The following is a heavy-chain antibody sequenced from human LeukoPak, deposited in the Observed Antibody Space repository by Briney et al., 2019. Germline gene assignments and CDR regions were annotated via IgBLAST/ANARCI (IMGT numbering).Heavy chain of an antibody. CDR2: IRFDGSEK. J-gene: IGHJ4*02. CDR3: AKVLGELDY. V-gene: IGHV3-30*02. CDR1: GFTFSTYA. D-gene: IGHD3-16*01. Sequence: GGSLRLSCAASGFTFSTYAMSWVRQAPGKGLEWLSFIRFDGSEKYYADSVKGRFTISRDNSKNTLYLQMNSLRAEDTAVYYCAKVLGELDYWGQGTLVTVSS.